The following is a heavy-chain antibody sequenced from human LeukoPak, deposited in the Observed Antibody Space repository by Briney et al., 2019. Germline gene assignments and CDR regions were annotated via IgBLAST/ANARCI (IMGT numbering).Heavy chain of an antibody. CDR1: GGSISSGSYF. CDR2: IYTSGSA. CDR3: ARGGDIVVVPAAHHAFDI. J-gene: IGHJ3*02. Sequence: SETLSLTCTVSGGSISSGSYFWSWIRQPAEKGLEWIGRIYTSGSANYNPSLKSRVTISVDTSKNQLSLKLSSVTAADTAVYYCARGGDIVVVPAAHHAFDIWGQGTMVTVSS. D-gene: IGHD2-2*01. V-gene: IGHV4-61*02.